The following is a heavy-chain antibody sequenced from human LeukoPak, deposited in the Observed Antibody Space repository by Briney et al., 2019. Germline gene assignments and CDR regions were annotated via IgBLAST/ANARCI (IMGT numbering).Heavy chain of an antibody. CDR1: GYTFTGYY. Sequence: ASVKVSCKASGYTFTGYYMHWVRQAPGQGLEWMGRINPNSGGTNYAQKFQGRVTMTRETSISTAYMELSRLRSDDTAVYYCARDGSYGAPRGWFDPWGQGTLVTVSS. CDR2: INPNSGGT. J-gene: IGHJ5*02. V-gene: IGHV1-2*06. D-gene: IGHD4/OR15-4a*01. CDR3: ARDGSYGAPRGWFDP.